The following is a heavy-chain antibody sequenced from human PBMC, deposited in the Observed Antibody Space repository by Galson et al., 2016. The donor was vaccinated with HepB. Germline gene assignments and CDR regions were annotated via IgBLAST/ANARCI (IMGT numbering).Heavy chain of an antibody. CDR1: GGSVFSATQY. J-gene: IGHJ2*01. D-gene: IGHD5-18*01. CDR2: IYYSGAT. V-gene: IGHV4-61*01. CDR3: ARIRETASVPRAQHYWFLER. Sequence: SETLSLTCTVSGGSVFSATQYWSWIRQSPGKGLEWIGYIYYSGATNYNPSLTSRVTISIDKSKNQFSLKVTSVAAADTAVYYCARIRETASVPRAQHYWFLERCGRGTLVTGS.